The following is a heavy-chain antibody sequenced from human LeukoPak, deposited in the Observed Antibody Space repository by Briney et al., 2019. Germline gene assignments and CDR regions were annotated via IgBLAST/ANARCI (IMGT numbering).Heavy chain of an antibody. CDR3: ASGSREY. D-gene: IGHD1-26*01. V-gene: IGHV3-7*01. Sequence: GALRLSCVCSGFSYLSHWMSWVRPARGKGLEWVANIKGDGSEKYYVDSVKVRFTISRDNTKNSLYLQMNSLRVEGTAVYYCASGSREYWGQGTLVTVSS. CDR2: IKGDGSEK. J-gene: IGHJ4*02. CDR1: GFSYLSHW.